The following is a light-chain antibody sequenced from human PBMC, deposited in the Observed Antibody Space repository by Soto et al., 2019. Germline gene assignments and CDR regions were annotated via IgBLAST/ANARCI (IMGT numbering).Light chain of an antibody. Sequence: QSALTQPRSVSGSPGQSVTISCTGTSSDVGGYNYVSWYQQHPGKAPKLMIYDVSKLPSGVPDRFSGSKFGNTASLTISGLQAEDEADDYCCSSAGTCAYVFGTGTKLTVL. J-gene: IGLJ1*01. V-gene: IGLV2-11*01. CDR2: DVS. CDR3: CSSAGTCAYV. CDR1: SSDVGGYNY.